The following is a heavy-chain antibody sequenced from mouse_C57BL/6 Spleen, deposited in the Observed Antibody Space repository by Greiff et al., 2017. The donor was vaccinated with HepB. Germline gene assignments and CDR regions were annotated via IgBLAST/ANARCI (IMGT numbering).Heavy chain of an antibody. V-gene: IGHV5-6*01. CDR3: ARQGDYGTGGFAY. CDR1: GFTFSSYG. Sequence: EVHLVESGGDLVKPGGSLKLSCAASGFTFSSYGMSWVRQTPDKRLEWVATISSGGSYTYYPDSVKGRFTISRDNAKNTLYLQMSSLKSEDTAMYYCARQGDYGTGGFAYWGQGTLVTVSA. J-gene: IGHJ3*01. D-gene: IGHD2-4*01. CDR2: ISSGGSYT.